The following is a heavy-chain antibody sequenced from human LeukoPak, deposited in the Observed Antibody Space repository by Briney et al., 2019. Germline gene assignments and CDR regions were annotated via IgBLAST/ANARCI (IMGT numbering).Heavy chain of an antibody. J-gene: IGHJ6*03. D-gene: IGHD3-16*01. CDR3: ASQYYHIDV. Sequence: SETLSLTCTVSGASISSSAWYWGWIRQPPGKGLEWIAVIYNSGSTYYNPSLKSRVTLSVDTSKNQFSLKLTSVTAADTAVYYCASQYYHIDVWGKGISVTVSS. V-gene: IGHV4-39*07. CDR1: GASISSSAWY. CDR2: IYNSGST.